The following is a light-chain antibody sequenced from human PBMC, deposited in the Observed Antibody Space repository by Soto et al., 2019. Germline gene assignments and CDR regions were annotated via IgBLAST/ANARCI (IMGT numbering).Light chain of an antibody. Sequence: QSALTQPASVSGSPGQSITISCTGTGRDVGTYNLVSWYQQHPGKVPKLIIYEVSKRPSGVSNRFSGAKSGNTASLTISGLQAEDEADYYCSSYANTRTYVFATGTKLTVL. J-gene: IGLJ1*01. CDR2: EVS. CDR1: GRDVGTYNL. V-gene: IGLV2-23*02. CDR3: SSYANTRTYV.